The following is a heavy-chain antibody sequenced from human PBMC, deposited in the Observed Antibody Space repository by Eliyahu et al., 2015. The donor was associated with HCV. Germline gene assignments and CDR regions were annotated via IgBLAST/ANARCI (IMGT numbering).Heavy chain of an antibody. Sequence: EVQLVESGGGLVKPGGSLRLSCAASGFTFSKAWMSWVRQAPGKGLEWIGRIKRQTDGGTTDYAAPVKGRFTISRDDSKSTLYLQMNSLKTEDTAVYYCTTGAPGGFDYYLDVWAKGPRSPSP. CDR3: TTGAPGGFDYYLDV. D-gene: IGHD3-10*01. J-gene: IGHJ6*03. CDR1: GFTFSKAW. CDR2: IKRQTDGGTT. V-gene: IGHV3-15*01.